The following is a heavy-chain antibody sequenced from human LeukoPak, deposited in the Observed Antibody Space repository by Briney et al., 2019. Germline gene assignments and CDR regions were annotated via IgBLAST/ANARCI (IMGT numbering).Heavy chain of an antibody. CDR1: GFTFSSYT. CDR2: ISGSSYYI. D-gene: IGHD5-18*01. CDR3: ASRSTYTYGRTGYFDY. Sequence: PGGSLRLSCAASGFTFSSYTMNWVRQAPGKGLEWVSSISGSSYYIYYADSVKGRFTISRDNAKNTLYLQMNSLRAEDTAVYYCASRSTYTYGRTGYFDYWGQGTLVTVSS. J-gene: IGHJ4*02. V-gene: IGHV3-21*04.